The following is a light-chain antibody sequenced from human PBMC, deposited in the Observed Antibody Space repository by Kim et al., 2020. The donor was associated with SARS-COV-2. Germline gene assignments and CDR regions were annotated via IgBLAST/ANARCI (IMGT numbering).Light chain of an antibody. V-gene: IGKV1-17*01. J-gene: IGKJ4*01. CDR2: AAS. CDR1: QDISND. Sequence: DIQMTQSPSSLSASVGDRVTITCQASQDISNDLGWYQQKPGKAPKRLIYAASSLQSGVPSRFSGSGSGTEFTLTISSLQPEDFATYYCLQHDNYPPTFGGGTKVDIK. CDR3: LQHDNYPPT.